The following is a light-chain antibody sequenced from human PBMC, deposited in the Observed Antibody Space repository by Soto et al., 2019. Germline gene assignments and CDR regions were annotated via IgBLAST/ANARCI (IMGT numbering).Light chain of an antibody. Sequence: QAVVTQPASVSGSPGQSITISCTGTSSDVGGYNYVSWYQQHPGKAPKLMIYDVSNRPSGVSNRFSGSKSGNTASLTISGLQDEDEADYYCSSYTSSSTYVVFGGGTKLTVL. CDR2: DVS. CDR1: SSDVGGYNY. J-gene: IGLJ2*01. V-gene: IGLV2-14*01. CDR3: SSYTSSSTYVV.